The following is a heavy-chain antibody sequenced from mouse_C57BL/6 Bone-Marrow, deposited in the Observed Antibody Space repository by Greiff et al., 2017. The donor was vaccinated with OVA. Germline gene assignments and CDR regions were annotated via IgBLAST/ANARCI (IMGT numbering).Heavy chain of an antibody. Sequence: QVQLKQSGAELVRPGASVTLSCKASGYTFTDYEMHWVKQTPVHGLEWIGAIDPETGGTAYNQKFKGKAILTADKSSSTAYMELRSLTSEDSAVYYCTRFWNYWGQGTTLTVSS. J-gene: IGHJ2*01. V-gene: IGHV1-15*01. CDR3: TRFWNY. CDR1: GYTFTDYE. CDR2: IDPETGGT.